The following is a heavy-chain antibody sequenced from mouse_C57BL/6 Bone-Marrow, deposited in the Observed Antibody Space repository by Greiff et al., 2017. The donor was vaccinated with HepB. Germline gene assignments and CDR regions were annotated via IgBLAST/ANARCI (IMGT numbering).Heavy chain of an antibody. V-gene: IGHV1-81*01. D-gene: IGHD1-2*01. CDR3: ARLGRPAWFAY. Sequence: VKLMESGAELARPGASVKLSCKASGYTFTSYGISWVKQRTGQGLEWIGEIYPRSGNTYYNEKFKGKATLTADKSSSTAYMELRSLTSEDSAVYFCARLGRPAWFAYWGQGTLVTVSA. CDR2: IYPRSGNT. J-gene: IGHJ3*01. CDR1: GYTFTSYG.